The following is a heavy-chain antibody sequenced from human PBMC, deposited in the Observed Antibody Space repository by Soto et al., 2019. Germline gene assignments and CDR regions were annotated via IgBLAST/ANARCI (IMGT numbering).Heavy chain of an antibody. J-gene: IGHJ4*02. CDR3: AREPPGAADGFDF. D-gene: IGHD6-13*01. CDR2: ILPINGNT. Sequence: QVQLVQSGAEVRRPGASVKVSCKASGYIFTTYYVHWVRQAPGQGLEWIGIILPINGNTAYAREFQGRVTMTRDTSTSTVYMELSSLRSEDTAVFYCAREPPGAADGFDFWGQGTLVTVCS. CDR1: GYIFTTYY. V-gene: IGHV1-46*03.